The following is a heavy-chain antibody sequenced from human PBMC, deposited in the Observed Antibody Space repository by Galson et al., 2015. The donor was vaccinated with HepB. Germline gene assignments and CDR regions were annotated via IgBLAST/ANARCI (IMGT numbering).Heavy chain of an antibody. J-gene: IGHJ4*02. CDR3: VTDRLRTTSPVPIV. CDR1: GFTFSDYA. V-gene: IGHV3-23*01. D-gene: IGHD1-1*01. CDR2: ITRSGDAK. Sequence: SLRLSCAVSGFTFSDYAMTWVRQAPGKDLEWVSPITRSGDAKYYTDSVKGRFTVSRDNSNNTLFLDMYSLRAEDTAIYYCVTDRLRTTSPVPIVWGQGTLVSVSS.